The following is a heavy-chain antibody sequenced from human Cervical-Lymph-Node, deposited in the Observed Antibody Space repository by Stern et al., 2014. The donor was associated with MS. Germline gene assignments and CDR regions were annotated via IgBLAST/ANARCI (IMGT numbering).Heavy chain of an antibody. CDR2: IFWDDDK. CDR3: AHTKEEHLYAMDV. J-gene: IGHJ6*02. CDR1: GFSLSTTGVG. V-gene: IGHV2-5*02. Sequence: EESGPTLVKPTQTLSLTCTFSGFSLSTTGVGVAWIRQPPGKALEWLAIIFWDDDKRYSPSLTDRLTITRDSSKNQVLLTMTNMDPVDTATYYCAHTKEEHLYAMDVWGQGTTVTVSS.